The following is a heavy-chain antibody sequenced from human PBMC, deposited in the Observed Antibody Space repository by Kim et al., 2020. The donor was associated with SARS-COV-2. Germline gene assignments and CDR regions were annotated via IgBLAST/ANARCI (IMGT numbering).Heavy chain of an antibody. V-gene: IGHV3-7*03. Sequence: GGSLRLSCTASRFTFRNYCMTWVRQAPGKGLEWVATIKQGGSEKYYVDSVKGRFTISRDNAKNSLSLQMNSLTAEDTALYYCARYRWIFDFWGQGTLVTFS. CDR2: IKQGGSEK. J-gene: IGHJ4*02. CDR1: RFTFRNYC. CDR3: ARYRWIFDF. D-gene: IGHD5-12*01.